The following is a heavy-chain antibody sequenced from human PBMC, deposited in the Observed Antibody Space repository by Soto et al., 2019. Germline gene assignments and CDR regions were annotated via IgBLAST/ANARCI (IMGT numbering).Heavy chain of an antibody. J-gene: IGHJ6*02. CDR1: GGSISGYY. CDR3: ARDLLHGDYYYGMDV. CDR2: FYSSANT. Sequence: QVQLQESGPGLVKPSETLSLTCTVSGGSISGYYWTWIRQSPGKGLEWIWYFYSSANTKYNPSLKSRVTISVDTSKNQFSLKLTSVTAADTAVYYCARDLLHGDYYYGMDVWGQGTTVTVSS. D-gene: IGHD1-26*01. V-gene: IGHV4-59*01.